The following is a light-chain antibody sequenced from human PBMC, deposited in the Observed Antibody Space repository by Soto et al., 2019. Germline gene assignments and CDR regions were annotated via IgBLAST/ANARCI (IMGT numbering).Light chain of an antibody. CDR2: DAS. J-gene: IGKJ4*01. CDR3: QQRSKWPLT. V-gene: IGKV3-11*01. Sequence: EIVLTQSPATLSLSPGERATLSCGASQSVSSYLAWYQQKPGQAPRLLIYDASNRATGIPARFSGSGSGTDFTLTISSLEPEDFAVYYCQQRSKWPLTFGGGTKVEIK. CDR1: QSVSSY.